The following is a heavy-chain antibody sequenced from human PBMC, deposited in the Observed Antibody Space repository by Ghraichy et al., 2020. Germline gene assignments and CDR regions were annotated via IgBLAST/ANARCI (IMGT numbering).Heavy chain of an antibody. Sequence: GESLNISCADSGFTFSDYHMSWIRQAPGKGLEWVAYIHADSSSPKYADSVRSRFTVSSDNASKSLYLQMNSLGAEDPAVYFCASGGSDGYRPLAYWGQGTVVSVSS. CDR2: IHADSSSP. CDR3: ASGGSDGYRPLAY. D-gene: IGHD5-24*01. J-gene: IGHJ4*02. CDR1: GFTFSDYH. V-gene: IGHV3-11*03.